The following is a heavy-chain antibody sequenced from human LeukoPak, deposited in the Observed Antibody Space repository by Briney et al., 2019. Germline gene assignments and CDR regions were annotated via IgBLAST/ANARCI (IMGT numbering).Heavy chain of an antibody. CDR1: GFTFSSYW. D-gene: IGHD6-13*01. CDR2: IKQDGSDK. CDR3: ARRTAGYSSSWFDY. V-gene: IGHV3-7*01. Sequence: GGSLRLSCAASGFTFSSYWMTWVRRAPGKGLEWVANIKQDGSDKYYMDSVKGRFTISRDNAKNSLYLQMNSLRAEDTAVYYCARRTAGYSSSWFDYWGQGTLVTVSS. J-gene: IGHJ4*02.